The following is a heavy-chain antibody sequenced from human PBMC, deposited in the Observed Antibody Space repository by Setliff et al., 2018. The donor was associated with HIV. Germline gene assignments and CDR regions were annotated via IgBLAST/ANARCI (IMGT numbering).Heavy chain of an antibody. CDR1: GYTFINYY. CDR3: ARLFYDYWSGFYSGDY. V-gene: IGHV1-46*01. J-gene: IGHJ4*02. Sequence: ASVKVSCKASGYTFINYYIHWVRQVPGQGLEWMGILNPSGGSTTYALKFQGRVTMTSDTSTSTVYMELSSLRSEDTAMYYCARLFYDYWSGFYSGDYWGQGTLVTVSS. CDR2: LNPSGGST. D-gene: IGHD3-3*01.